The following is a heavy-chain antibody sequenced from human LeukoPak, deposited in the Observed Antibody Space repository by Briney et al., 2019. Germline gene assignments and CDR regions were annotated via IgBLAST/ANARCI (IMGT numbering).Heavy chain of an antibody. Sequence: SETLSLTCTVSGGSISSYYWSWIRQPPGKGLEWIGYIYYSGSTNYNPSLKSRVTISVDTSKNQFSLKLSSVTAADTAVYYCARGRDYYGSGSFVDVWGQGTTVTVSS. CDR1: GGSISSYY. CDR3: ARGRDYYGSGSFVDV. D-gene: IGHD3-10*01. V-gene: IGHV4-59*01. J-gene: IGHJ6*02. CDR2: IYYSGST.